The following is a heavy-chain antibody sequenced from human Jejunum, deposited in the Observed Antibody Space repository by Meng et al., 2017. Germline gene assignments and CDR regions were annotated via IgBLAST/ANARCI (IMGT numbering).Heavy chain of an antibody. CDR2: IRYDGSSA. Sequence: EVHLGESGGGLVQPGGSLRLSWAASGFIFSERWMHWVRQAPGKGLVWVSRIRYDGSSANYADSVKGRFTISRDNAKNTLYLQMDSLRAEDTAVYYCAQSDYFHCWGQGALVTVSS. CDR3: AQSDYFHC. CDR1: GFIFSERW. J-gene: IGHJ4*02. V-gene: IGHV3-74*01.